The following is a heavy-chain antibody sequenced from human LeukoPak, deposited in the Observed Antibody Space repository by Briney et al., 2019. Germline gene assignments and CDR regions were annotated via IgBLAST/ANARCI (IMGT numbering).Heavy chain of an antibody. CDR1: GLTFDDYA. CDR2: ITWNSAIT. J-gene: IGHJ6*02. D-gene: IGHD5/OR15-5a*01. CDR3: VKGLGFGRDYYYYGLDV. V-gene: IGHV3-9*01. Sequence: GGSLRLSCSASGLTFDDYAMHWVRQAPGKGLEWVSGITWNSAITGYADSVKGRFTISRDNAKNSLYLQMSSLRTEDTALYYCVKGLGFGRDYYYYGLDVWGQGTTVTVSS.